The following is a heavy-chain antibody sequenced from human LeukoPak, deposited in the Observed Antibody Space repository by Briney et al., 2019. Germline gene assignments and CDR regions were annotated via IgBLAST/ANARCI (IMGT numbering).Heavy chain of an antibody. J-gene: IGHJ6*02. CDR1: GYSISSGYY. CDR2: IYHSGST. D-gene: IGHD6-19*01. V-gene: IGHV4-38-2*02. CDR3: ARATQWLDYYYGMDV. Sequence: PSETLSLTCTVSGYSISSGYYWGWIRQPPGKGLEWIGSIYHSGSTYYNPSLKSRVTISVDTSKNQFSLKLSSVTAADTAVYYCARATQWLDYYYGMDVWGQGTTVTVSS.